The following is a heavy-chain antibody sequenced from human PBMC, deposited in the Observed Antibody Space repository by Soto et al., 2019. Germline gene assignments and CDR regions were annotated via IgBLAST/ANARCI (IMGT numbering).Heavy chain of an antibody. V-gene: IGHV4-30-4*01. CDR3: ASLSGRFDY. Sequence: PSETLSLTCSLSGGSISSGDYYWSWIRQPPGKGLEWIANIYYSGTTNYNPSLRSRVTISVDTSKNQFSLKLSSVTAADTAVYYCASLSGRFDYWGQGTLVTVSS. CDR2: IYYSGTT. CDR1: GGSISSGDYY. J-gene: IGHJ4*02. D-gene: IGHD5-12*01.